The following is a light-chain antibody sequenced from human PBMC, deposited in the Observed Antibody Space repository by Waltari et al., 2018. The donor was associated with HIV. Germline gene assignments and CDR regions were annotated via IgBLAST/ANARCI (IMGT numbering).Light chain of an antibody. CDR2: VNN. V-gene: IGLV1-40*01. Sequence: QSVLTQPPSVSGAPGQTVTVSCTGSTSNLGANFDVHWYQHLPGTAPKLLIYVNNHRPSGVPARFSGSRSGSSASLAITGLQAEDEADYYCQSYDNVLTAVIFGGGTKVTVL. J-gene: IGLJ2*01. CDR1: TSNLGANFD. CDR3: QSYDNVLTAVI.